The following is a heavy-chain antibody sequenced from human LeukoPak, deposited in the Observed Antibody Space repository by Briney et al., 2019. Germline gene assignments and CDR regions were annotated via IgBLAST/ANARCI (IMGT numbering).Heavy chain of an antibody. CDR1: GFTFSSYG. J-gene: IGHJ6*03. D-gene: IGHD5-18*01. V-gene: IGHV3-30*03. CDR2: ISYDGSNK. Sequence: GGSLRLSCAASGFTFSSYGMHWVRQAPGKGLEWVAVISYDGSNKYYADSVKGRFTISRDNSKNTLYLQMNSLRAEDTAVYYCASRPRGGYSYGNWDSYYYYYMDVWGKGTTVTVSS. CDR3: ASRPRGGYSYGNWDSYYYYYMDV.